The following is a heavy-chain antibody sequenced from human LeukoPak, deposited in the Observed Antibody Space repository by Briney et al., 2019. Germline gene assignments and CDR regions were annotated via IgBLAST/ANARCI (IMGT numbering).Heavy chain of an antibody. Sequence: PGGSLRLSCAASGFTFSNYSMNWVRQAPGKGLEWVSSISSSSNYIYYVDSVKGRITISRDNAKNSLYLQMNSLKTEDTALYYCAKDSRSSGWYGYFDYWGQGTLVTVSS. CDR2: ISSSSNYI. V-gene: IGHV3-21*04. CDR1: GFTFSNYS. CDR3: AKDSRSSGWYGYFDY. D-gene: IGHD6-19*01. J-gene: IGHJ4*02.